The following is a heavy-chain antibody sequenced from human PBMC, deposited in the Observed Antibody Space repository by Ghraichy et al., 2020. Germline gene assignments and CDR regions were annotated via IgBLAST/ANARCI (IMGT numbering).Heavy chain of an antibody. V-gene: IGHV4-59*08. CDR3: ARLGDYKDYYYYYYMDV. CDR1: GGSFSSYS. CDR2: IAYSGTT. D-gene: IGHD4-17*01. J-gene: IGHJ6*03. Sequence: SETLSLTCIVSGGSFSSYSWTWIRQSPGKGLEWIGNIAYSGTTHYNAALKNRVTISVDRPKNQFSLRVTSLTAADTAVYFCARLGDYKDYYYYYYMDVWGKGTTVAVS.